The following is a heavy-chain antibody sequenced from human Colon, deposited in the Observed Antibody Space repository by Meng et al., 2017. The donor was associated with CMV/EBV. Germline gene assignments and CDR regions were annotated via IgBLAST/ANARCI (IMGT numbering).Heavy chain of an antibody. CDR2: INPITGGT. J-gene: IGHJ4*02. CDR1: GYTFTGYF. CDR3: ASLSGGDFDY. Sequence: LVTSRAEVKKPGASVKVPCKASGYTFTGYFMYWVRQAPGQGLEWLGVINPITGGTNYAQKFQGRVTMTRDTSMNTAYMELSRLRSDDTAVYYCASLSGGDFDYWGQGTLVTVSS. D-gene: IGHD1-26*01. V-gene: IGHV1-2*02.